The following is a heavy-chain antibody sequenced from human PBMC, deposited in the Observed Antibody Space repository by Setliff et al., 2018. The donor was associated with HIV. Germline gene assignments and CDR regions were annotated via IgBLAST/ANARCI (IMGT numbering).Heavy chain of an antibody. J-gene: IGHJ4*02. CDR3: ARQAIFGYYDSSGYLDY. D-gene: IGHD3-22*01. CDR1: GGSISSGDYY. Sequence: SETLSLTCTVSGGSISSGDYYWSWIRQPPGKGLEWIGNVYDSGGTYYNPSLQSRVTISVDTSKNLFSLRLSSVTASDTAVYYCARQAIFGYYDSSGYLDYWGQGTLVTVSS. V-gene: IGHV4-39*01. CDR2: VYDSGGT.